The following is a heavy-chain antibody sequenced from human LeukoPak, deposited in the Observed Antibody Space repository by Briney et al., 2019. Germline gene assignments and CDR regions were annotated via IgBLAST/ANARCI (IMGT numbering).Heavy chain of an antibody. CDR2: ISGSGGST. CDR3: ARDPGGYFDY. CDR1: GFIFGSHA. Sequence: PGGSLRLSCAASGFIFGSHAMNWVRQAPGKGLERVSGISGSGGSTYYADSVKGRFTISRGNSKNTLFLQMNSLRPEDTAVYYCARDPGGYFDYWGQGTLVTVSS. D-gene: IGHD3-10*01. J-gene: IGHJ4*02. V-gene: IGHV3-23*01.